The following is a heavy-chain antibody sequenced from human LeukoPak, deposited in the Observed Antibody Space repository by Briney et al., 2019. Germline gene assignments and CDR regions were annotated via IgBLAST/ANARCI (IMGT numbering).Heavy chain of an antibody. CDR1: GFTFSSSW. V-gene: IGHV3-74*01. CDR2: INSDGTTI. CDR3: ARAGYYRFDY. D-gene: IGHD2-15*01. J-gene: IGHJ4*02. Sequence: GESLKISCAASGFTFSSSWVHWVRQAPGKGLVWVSRINSDGTTINYADSVKGRFTVSRDNAKNTLYLQMNSLRAEDTAVYYCARAGYYRFDYWGQGTLVTVSS.